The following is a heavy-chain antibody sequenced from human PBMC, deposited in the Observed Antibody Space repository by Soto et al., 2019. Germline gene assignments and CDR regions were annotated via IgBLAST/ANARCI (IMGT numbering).Heavy chain of an antibody. CDR3: ARINWRVTTLDYYYGMDV. J-gene: IGHJ6*02. CDR2: IDWDDDK. CDR1: GFSLSTSGMC. D-gene: IGHD4-17*01. V-gene: IGHV2-70*11. Sequence: SGPTLVNPTQTLTLTCTFSGFSLSTSGMCVSWIRQPPGKALEWLARIDWDDDKYYSTSLKTRLTISKDTSKNQVVLTMTNMDPVDTATYYFARINWRVTTLDYYYGMDVWGQGTTVTVSS.